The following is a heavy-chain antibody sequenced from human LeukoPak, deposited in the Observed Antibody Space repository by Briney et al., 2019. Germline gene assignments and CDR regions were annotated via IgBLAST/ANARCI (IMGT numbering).Heavy chain of an antibody. CDR3: AKDSRNLYYGSSYDY. D-gene: IGHD3-22*01. CDR2: ISGDGGST. CDR1: GFTFDDYA. V-gene: IGHV3-43*02. Sequence: GGSLRLSCAASGFTFDDYAMHWVRQAPGKGLEWVSLISGDGGSTYYADSVKGRFTISRDNSKNSLYLQMNSLRTEDTALYYCAKDSRNLYYGSSYDYWGQGTLVSVSS. J-gene: IGHJ4*02.